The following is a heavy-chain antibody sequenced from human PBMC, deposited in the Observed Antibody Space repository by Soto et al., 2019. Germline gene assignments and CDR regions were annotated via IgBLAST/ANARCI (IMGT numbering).Heavy chain of an antibody. V-gene: IGHV4-30-4*01. CDR1: GGSISSGDYY. D-gene: IGHD4-4*01. CDR3: ARDPGDYSKGGYYYYGMDV. J-gene: IGHJ6*02. Sequence: SETLSLTCTVSGGSISSGDYYWSWIRQPPGKGLEWIGYIYYSGSTYYNPSLKSRVTISVDTSKNQFSLKLSSVTAADTAVYYCARDPGDYSKGGYYYYGMDVWGQGTTVTVSS. CDR2: IYYSGST.